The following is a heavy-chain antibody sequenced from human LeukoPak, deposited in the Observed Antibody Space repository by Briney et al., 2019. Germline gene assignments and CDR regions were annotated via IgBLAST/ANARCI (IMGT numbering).Heavy chain of an antibody. CDR3: ARQMYYDSSGYYYRYYYYGMDV. CDR1: GGSFSGYY. CDR2: INHSGST. V-gene: IGHV4-34*01. D-gene: IGHD3-22*01. Sequence: PSETLSLTCAVYGGSFSGYYWSWIRQPPGKGLEWIGEINHSGSTNYNPSLKSRVTIPVDTSKNQFSLKLTSVTAADTAVYYCARQMYYDSSGYYYRYYYYGMDVWGQGTTVTVSS. J-gene: IGHJ6*02.